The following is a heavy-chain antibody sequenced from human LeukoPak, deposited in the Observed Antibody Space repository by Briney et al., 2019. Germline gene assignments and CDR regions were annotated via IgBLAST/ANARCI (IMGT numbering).Heavy chain of an antibody. D-gene: IGHD3-10*01. CDR3: AKDMASGSGSYYTVFDY. CDR1: GFTFSSYA. V-gene: IGHV3-23*01. Sequence: PGGSLRLSCAASGFTFSSYAMSWVRQAPGKGLEWVSAISGSGGSTYYADSVKGRFTISRDNAKNSLYLQMNSLRAEDMALYYCAKDMASGSGSYYTVFDYWGQGTLVTVSS. J-gene: IGHJ4*02. CDR2: ISGSGGST.